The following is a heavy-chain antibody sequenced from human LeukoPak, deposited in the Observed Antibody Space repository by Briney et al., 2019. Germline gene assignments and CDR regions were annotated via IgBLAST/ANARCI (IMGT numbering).Heavy chain of an antibody. CDR1: GFTFDDYA. Sequence: PGRSLRLSCAASGFTFDDYAMHWVRQAPGKGLERVSSISWNSGSIGYADSVKGRFTISRDNAKNSLYLQMNSLRAEDTALYYCAKGRDKYQLLSKNWFDPWGQGTLVTVSS. D-gene: IGHD2-2*01. J-gene: IGHJ5*02. CDR2: ISWNSGSI. CDR3: AKGRDKYQLLSKNWFDP. V-gene: IGHV3-9*01.